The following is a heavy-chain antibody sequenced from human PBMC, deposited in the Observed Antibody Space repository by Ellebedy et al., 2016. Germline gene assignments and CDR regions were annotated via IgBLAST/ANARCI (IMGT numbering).Heavy chain of an antibody. Sequence: SETLSLTXAISGDSVSSNSAAWNWIRQSPSRGLEWLGRTYYRSKWYNDYAVSVKSRITINPDTSKNQFSLQLNSVTPEDTAVYYCARVGTRSGRRPPGYYYYMDVWGKGTTVTVSS. V-gene: IGHV6-1*01. CDR2: TYYRSKWYN. CDR1: GDSVSSNSAA. J-gene: IGHJ6*03. CDR3: ARVGTRSGRRPPGYYYYMDV. D-gene: IGHD6-19*01.